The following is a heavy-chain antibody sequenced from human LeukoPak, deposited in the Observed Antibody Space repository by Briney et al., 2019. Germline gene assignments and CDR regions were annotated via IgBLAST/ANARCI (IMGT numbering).Heavy chain of an antibody. CDR1: GGFISSYY. V-gene: IGHV4-59*01. CDR2: VYYSGNT. Sequence: SETLSLTCTVSGGFISSYYWSWIRQPPGKGLEWIGYVYYSGNTNYNPSLKSRVTISVDTSKNQFSLKLKSVTAADTAVYYCARDQGKEGIAAHSEWGQGTLVTASS. J-gene: IGHJ4*02. D-gene: IGHD6-13*01. CDR3: ARDQGKEGIAAHSE.